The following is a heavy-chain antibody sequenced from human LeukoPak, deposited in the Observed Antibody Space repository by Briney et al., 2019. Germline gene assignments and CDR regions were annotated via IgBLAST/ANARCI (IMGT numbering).Heavy chain of an antibody. CDR1: GFTVSSNY. V-gene: IGHV3-53*01. CDR3: ARASYGPYNWFDP. Sequence: PGGSLRLSCAASGFTVSSNYMSWVRQAPWKGLEWVSVIYSGGSTYYADSVKGRFTISRDNSKNTLYLQMNSLRAEDTAVYYCARASYGPYNWFDPWGQGTLVTVSS. CDR2: IYSGGST. D-gene: IGHD5-18*01. J-gene: IGHJ5*02.